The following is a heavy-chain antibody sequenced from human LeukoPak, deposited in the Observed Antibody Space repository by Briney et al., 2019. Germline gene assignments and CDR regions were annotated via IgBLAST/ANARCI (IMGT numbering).Heavy chain of an antibody. Sequence: SETLSLTCAVYGGSFSGYYWSWIRQPPGKGLEWIGEINHSGSTNYNPSLKSRVTISVDTSKNQFSLKLSSVTAADTAVYYCARDLGDGYNDWGQGTLVTVSS. CDR3: ARDLGDGYND. D-gene: IGHD5-24*01. CDR1: GGSFSGYY. CDR2: INHSGST. J-gene: IGHJ4*02. V-gene: IGHV4-34*01.